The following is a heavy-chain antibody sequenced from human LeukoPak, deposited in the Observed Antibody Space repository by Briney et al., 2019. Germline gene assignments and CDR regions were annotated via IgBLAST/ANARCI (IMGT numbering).Heavy chain of an antibody. V-gene: IGHV3-23*01. D-gene: IGHD2-2*01. CDR3: ASHCTIPPCYAY. CDR2: ISGGGSST. CDR1: GFSFVNNG. Sequence: GGCLRLSLSAFGFSFVNNGISCVRQAPGKGLEWVSAISGGGSSTYYADFVKGRFTISRDNAKNTLYMQMSSLSAEEPAEDYCASHCTIPPCYAYWGQGTLVTVSS. J-gene: IGHJ4*02.